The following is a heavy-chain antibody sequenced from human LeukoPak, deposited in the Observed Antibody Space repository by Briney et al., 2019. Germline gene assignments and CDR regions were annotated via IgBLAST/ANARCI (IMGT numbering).Heavy chain of an antibody. D-gene: IGHD3-10*01. V-gene: IGHV4-59*08. CDR3: ASARFGKWGGYYFDY. CDR1: GGSISSYY. CDR2: IYYSGST. J-gene: IGHJ4*02. Sequence: SETLSLTCTVSGGSISSYYWSWIRQPPGKGLEWIGYIYYSGSTNYNPSLKSRVTISVDTSKNQFSLKLSSVTAADTAVYYCASARFGKWGGYYFDYWGQGTLVTVSS.